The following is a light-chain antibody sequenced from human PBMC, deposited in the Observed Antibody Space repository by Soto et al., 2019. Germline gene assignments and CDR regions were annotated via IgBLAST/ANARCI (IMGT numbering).Light chain of an antibody. CDR3: GTWDSNLSAVV. CDR1: SSNIGNNY. CDR2: ENN. Sequence: QPVLTQPPSMSATPGQTVTISCSGSSSNIGNNYVSWYQQLPGTAPKLLIYENNKRPSGIPDRFSASKSGTSATLGITGLQTGDEADYYCGTWDSNLSAVVFGGGTKLTVL. J-gene: IGLJ2*01. V-gene: IGLV1-51*02.